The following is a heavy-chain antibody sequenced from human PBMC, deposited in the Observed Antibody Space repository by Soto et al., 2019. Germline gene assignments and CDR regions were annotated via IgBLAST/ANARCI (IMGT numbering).Heavy chain of an antibody. J-gene: IGHJ4*01. D-gene: IGHD2-15*01. Sequence: ASVKVSCKASGYTFTSYDINWVRQAPCQGLEWVGWINPTSEYTAHAQKFQGRVTLTREISTATAYMELSSLTSEDTAVYFCARPVNAGYSSDWGPGTQVTVSS. CDR2: INPTSEYT. CDR1: GYTFTSYD. CDR3: ARPVNAGYSSD. V-gene: IGHV1-8*01.